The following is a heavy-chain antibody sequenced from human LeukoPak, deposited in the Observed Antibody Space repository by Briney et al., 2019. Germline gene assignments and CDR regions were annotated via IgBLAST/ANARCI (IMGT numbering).Heavy chain of an antibody. Sequence: SETLSLTCAVYGGSFSGYYWSWIRQPPGKGLEWIGEINHSGSTNYNPSLKSRVTISVDTSKDQFSLKLSSVTAADTAVYYCATRILASAGTNWFDPWGQGTLVTVSS. D-gene: IGHD2-15*01. CDR3: ATRILASAGTNWFDP. J-gene: IGHJ5*02. V-gene: IGHV4-34*01. CDR2: INHSGST. CDR1: GGSFSGYY.